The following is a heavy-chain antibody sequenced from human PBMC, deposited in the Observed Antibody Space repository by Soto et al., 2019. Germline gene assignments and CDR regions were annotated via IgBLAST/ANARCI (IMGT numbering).Heavy chain of an antibody. Sequence: QVQLQESGPGLVKPSETLSLTCTVSGGAVSSGSYYWSWIRQPPGKGLEWIAYVYYTGSTNYNPSLKSRVTLSVDTSQNQFSLKLRSVTAADTAVYSCASSSREQRSSGGLAVWGQGTTVTVSS. V-gene: IGHV4-61*01. D-gene: IGHD1-26*01. CDR1: GGAVSSGSYY. J-gene: IGHJ6*02. CDR2: VYYTGST. CDR3: ASSSREQRSSGGLAV.